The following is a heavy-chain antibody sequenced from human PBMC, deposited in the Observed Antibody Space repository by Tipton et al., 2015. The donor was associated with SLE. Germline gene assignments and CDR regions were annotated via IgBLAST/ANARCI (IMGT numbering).Heavy chain of an antibody. V-gene: IGHV4-34*01. Sequence: TLSLTCGVSGTSLTGYAWGWSRQSPGKGLEWIGEISHNGSSNYNPSLKSRVTMSLDKSNTQVSLRLTSVTAADTAVYYCTRGVSGYFHYCYMDVWGKGTTVTISS. CDR3: TRGVSGYFHYCYMDV. CDR1: GTSLTGYA. D-gene: IGHD3-16*01. J-gene: IGHJ6*03. CDR2: ISHNGSS.